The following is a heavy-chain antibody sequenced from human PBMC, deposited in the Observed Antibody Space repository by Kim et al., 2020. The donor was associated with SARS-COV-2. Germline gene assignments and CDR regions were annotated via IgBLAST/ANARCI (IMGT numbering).Heavy chain of an antibody. CDR2: IYPGDSDT. D-gene: IGHD6-13*01. CDR3: ATSNGSSWAYFDY. V-gene: IGHV5-51*01. Sequence: GESLKISCQGSGYSFTSHWIGWVRQMPGKGLEWMGIIYPGDSDTRYSPSFQGQVTISADKSINTAYLQWSTLKASDTAMYYCATSNGSSWAYFDYWGQGTLVTVSS. CDR1: GYSFTSHW. J-gene: IGHJ4*02.